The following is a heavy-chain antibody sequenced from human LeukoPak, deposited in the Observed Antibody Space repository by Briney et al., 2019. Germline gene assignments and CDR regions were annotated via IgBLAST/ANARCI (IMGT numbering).Heavy chain of an antibody. J-gene: IGHJ6*02. Sequence: GGSLRLSCAASGFTFSSYAMIWVRQAPGNGLEWVSAISGYGHNTYYADSVKGRFTISRDNAKNSLYLQMNSLRAEDTALYYCAKRGSYDYPKGGYYYGMDVWGQGTTVTVSS. D-gene: IGHD3-16*01. CDR2: ISGYGHNT. CDR1: GFTFSSYA. CDR3: AKRGSYDYPKGGYYYGMDV. V-gene: IGHV3-23*01.